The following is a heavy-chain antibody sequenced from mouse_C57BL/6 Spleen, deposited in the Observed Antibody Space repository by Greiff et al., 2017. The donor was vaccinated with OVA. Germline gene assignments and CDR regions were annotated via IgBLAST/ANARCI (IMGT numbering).Heavy chain of an antibody. D-gene: IGHD1-1*01. Sequence: EVKLMESGPELVKPGASVKISCKASGYSFTDFNMNWVKQSNGKSLEWIGVINPNYGTTSYNQKFKGKATLTVDQSSSTAYMQLNSLTSEDSAVYYCARTLFYYGSSLYAMDYWGQGTSVTVSS. CDR2: INPNYGTT. J-gene: IGHJ4*01. CDR3: ARTLFYYGSSLYAMDY. CDR1: GYSFTDFN. V-gene: IGHV1-39*01.